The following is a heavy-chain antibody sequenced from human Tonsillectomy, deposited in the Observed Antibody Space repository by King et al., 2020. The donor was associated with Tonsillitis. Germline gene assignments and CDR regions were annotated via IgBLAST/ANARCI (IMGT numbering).Heavy chain of an antibody. CDR2: IYGDGDDT. Sequence: VQLVESGGGLAQPGGSLRLSCTASGFYFRNHAMTWVRQAPGKGLEWVSSIYGDGDDTFYADSVKGRCAVSRDNSKNTVYLQLESLRVEDTAIYHCAKDVHGANWYFDLWGRGTLVTVSS. CDR3: AKDVHGANWYFDL. V-gene: IGHV3-23*03. D-gene: IGHD2-8*01. J-gene: IGHJ2*01. CDR1: GFYFRNHA.